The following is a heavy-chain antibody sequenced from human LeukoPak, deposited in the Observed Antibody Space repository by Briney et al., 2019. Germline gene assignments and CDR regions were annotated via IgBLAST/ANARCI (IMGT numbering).Heavy chain of an antibody. D-gene: IGHD3/OR15-3a*01. Sequence: SETLSLTCTVSGGSISSGDYYWSWIRQPPGKGLEWIGYIYYNGSTYYNPSLKSRVTISVDTSKNQFSLKLSSVTAADTAVYYCARVGLFPLHAFDIWGQGTMVTVSS. CDR2: IYYNGST. V-gene: IGHV4-30-4*01. CDR1: GGSISSGDYY. CDR3: ARVGLFPLHAFDI. J-gene: IGHJ3*02.